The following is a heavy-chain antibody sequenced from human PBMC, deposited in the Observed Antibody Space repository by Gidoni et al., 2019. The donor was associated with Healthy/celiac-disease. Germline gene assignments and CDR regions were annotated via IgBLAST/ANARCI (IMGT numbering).Heavy chain of an antibody. CDR2: IIPILGIA. D-gene: IGHD5-12*01. CDR3: ARARYSGNYFDY. J-gene: IGHJ4*02. V-gene: IGHV1-69*04. Sequence: QVQLVQSGAEVTKPGSSVKVSCKASGDTFSSYAISWVRQAPGQGLEWMGRIIPILGIANYAQKFQGRVTITADKSTSTAYMELSSLRSEDTAVYYCARARYSGNYFDYWGQGTLVTVSS. CDR1: GDTFSSYA.